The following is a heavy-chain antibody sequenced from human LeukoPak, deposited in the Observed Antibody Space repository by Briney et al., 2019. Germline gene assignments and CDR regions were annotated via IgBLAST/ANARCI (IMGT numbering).Heavy chain of an antibody. CDR3: ATNYYDSSGYFPDFDY. J-gene: IGHJ4*02. CDR1: GFTFSSYA. Sequence: GGSLRLSCTASGFTFSSYAMNWVRQAPVKGLEWVSTISGSGRNTYYADSVKGRFTISRDNSKNTLYLQMNILRAEDTALYVCATNYYDSSGYFPDFDYWGQGALVSVSS. V-gene: IGHV3-23*01. D-gene: IGHD3-22*01. CDR2: ISGSGRNT.